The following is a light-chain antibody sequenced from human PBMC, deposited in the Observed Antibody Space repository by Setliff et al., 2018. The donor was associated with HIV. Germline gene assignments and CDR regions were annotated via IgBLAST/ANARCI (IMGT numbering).Light chain of an antibody. CDR3: CPYAGTYTSLYV. CDR1: TSDIGNYKY. J-gene: IGLJ1*01. Sequence: QSVLTQPRSVXXXXDQARPLSCPETTSDIGNYKYVSWXQHHPDKAPNLIIYDVTKRPSGVPDRFSGSKSGNTASLTISXXXXEDEGDYFCCPYAGTYTSLYVFGAGTKVTVL. CDR2: DVT. V-gene: IGLV2-11*01.